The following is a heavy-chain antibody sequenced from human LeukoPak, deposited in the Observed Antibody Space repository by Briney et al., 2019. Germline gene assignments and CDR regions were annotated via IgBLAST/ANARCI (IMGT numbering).Heavy chain of an antibody. V-gene: IGHV3-23*01. D-gene: IGHD3-10*01. CDR3: AKDLNGSGSYYLTLYYYYMDV. J-gene: IGHJ6*03. Sequence: GGSLRLPCAASGFTFSSYAMSWVRQAPGKGLEWVSAISGSGGSTYYADSVKGRFTISRDNSKNTLYLQMNSLRAEDTAVYYCAKDLNGSGSYYLTLYYYYMDVWGKGTTVTVSS. CDR1: GFTFSSYA. CDR2: ISGSGGST.